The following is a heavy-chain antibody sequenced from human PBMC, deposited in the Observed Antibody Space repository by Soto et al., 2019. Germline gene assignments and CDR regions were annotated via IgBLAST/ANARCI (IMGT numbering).Heavy chain of an antibody. Sequence: EVQLLESGGGLVQPGGSLRLSCAPSGFTFSNYAVTWVRQPPGKGLEWVSPISGSGGSTYYADSVKGRFTISRDNSKNTLYRQMNSLRAEDTAVYYCAKDQGSSWYEIDYWGQGTLVTVSS. V-gene: IGHV3-23*01. D-gene: IGHD6-13*01. J-gene: IGHJ4*02. CDR1: GFTFSNYA. CDR3: AKDQGSSWYEIDY. CDR2: ISGSGGST.